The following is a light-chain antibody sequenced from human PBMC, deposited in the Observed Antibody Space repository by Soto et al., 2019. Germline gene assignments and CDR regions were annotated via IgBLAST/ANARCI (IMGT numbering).Light chain of an antibody. CDR2: LGS. J-gene: IGKJ2*01. V-gene: IGKV2-28*01. CDR3: MQTLQGPFT. CDR1: QSLLHSNGYNY. Sequence: DIVMTQSPLSLPVTPGEPASISCRSSQSLLHSNGYNYLDWFLQKPGQSPQLLIYLGSNRASGVPDRFSGSGSGTDFTLTISRVEAEDVGVYYCMQTLQGPFTFGQGTKLEIK.